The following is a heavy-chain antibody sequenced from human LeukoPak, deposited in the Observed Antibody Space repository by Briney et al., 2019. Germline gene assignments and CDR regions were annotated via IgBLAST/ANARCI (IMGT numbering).Heavy chain of an antibody. CDR3: ARIGYSNPR. J-gene: IGHJ4*02. V-gene: IGHV4-39*07. D-gene: IGHD4-11*01. CDR2: IYHSGST. CDR1: GGSISSSSYY. Sequence: SETLSLTCAVSGGSISSSSYYWGWIRQPPGKGLEWIGYIYHSGSTYYNPSLKSRVTISVDRSKNQFSLKLSSVTAADTAVYYCARIGYSNPRWGQGTLVTVSS.